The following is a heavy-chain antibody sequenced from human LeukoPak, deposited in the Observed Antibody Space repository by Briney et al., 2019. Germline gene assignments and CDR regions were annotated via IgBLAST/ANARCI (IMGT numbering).Heavy chain of an antibody. J-gene: IGHJ4*02. CDR2: IYNSGTT. CDR3: VRDSSGGIGKFDY. V-gene: IGHV4-30-4*08. CDR1: GGSINSDKYY. D-gene: IGHD1-26*01. Sequence: SETLSLTCTVSGGSINSDKYYWSWLRQPPGKGLEWIGYIYNSGTTYYNPSLKSRLTISVDTSKNQFSLNLSSVTAADTAVYFCVRDSSGGIGKFDYWGQGTLVTVSS.